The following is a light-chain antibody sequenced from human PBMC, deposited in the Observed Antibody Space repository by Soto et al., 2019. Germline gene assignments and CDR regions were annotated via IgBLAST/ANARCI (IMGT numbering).Light chain of an antibody. Sequence: VLTQPASVSGSPGQSITISCTGTSSDVGGYNYVSWYQQHPGKAPKLMIYEVSNRPSGVSNRFSGSKSGNTASLTISGLQAEDEADYYCSSYTSSSTRGVFGTGTKVTVL. J-gene: IGLJ1*01. CDR3: SSYTSSSTRGV. V-gene: IGLV2-14*01. CDR1: SSDVGGYNY. CDR2: EVS.